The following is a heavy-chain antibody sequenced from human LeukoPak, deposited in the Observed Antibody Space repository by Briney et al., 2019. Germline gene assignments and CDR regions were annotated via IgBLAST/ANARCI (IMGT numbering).Heavy chain of an antibody. D-gene: IGHD6-13*01. CDR1: GGSISSYY. J-gene: IGHJ4*02. V-gene: IGHV4-59*01. CDR3: ARGVYIAAARYGY. CDR2: IYYSGTT. Sequence: PSETLSLTCTVSGGSISSYYWSWIRQPPGKGLEWIGYIYYSGTTNYNPSLKSRVTISVDTSKNQFSLKLSSVTAADTAVYYCARGVYIAAARYGYWGQGTLVTVSS.